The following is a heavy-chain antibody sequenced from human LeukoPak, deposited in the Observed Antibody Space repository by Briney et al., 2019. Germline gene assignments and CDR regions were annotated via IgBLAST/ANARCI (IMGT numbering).Heavy chain of an antibody. CDR2: ISSSGSTI. Sequence: QTGGSLRLSCAASGFTFSSYEMNWVRQAPGKGLEWVSYISSSGSTIYYADSVKGRFTISRDNAKNSLYLQMNSLRAGDTAVYYCARGGGYDILTGYRNFDYWGQGTLVTVSS. V-gene: IGHV3-48*03. J-gene: IGHJ4*02. CDR3: ARGGGYDILTGYRNFDY. D-gene: IGHD3-9*01. CDR1: GFTFSSYE.